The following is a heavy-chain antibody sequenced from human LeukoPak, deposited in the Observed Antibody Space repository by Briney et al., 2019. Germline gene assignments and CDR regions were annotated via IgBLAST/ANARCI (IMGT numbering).Heavy chain of an antibody. CDR1: GFTFSSYW. CDR3: AREYCSGTSCYGYFDY. D-gene: IGHD2-2*01. J-gene: IGHJ4*02. CDR2: IKQDGSQI. Sequence: PGGSLRLSCATSGFTFSSYWMSWVRRAPGKGLEWVANIKQDGSQIFYVDSVKGRFTISRDTAKNSLSLHMNSLRAEDTAVYYCAREYCSGTSCYGYFDYWGQGTLVTVSS. V-gene: IGHV3-7*01.